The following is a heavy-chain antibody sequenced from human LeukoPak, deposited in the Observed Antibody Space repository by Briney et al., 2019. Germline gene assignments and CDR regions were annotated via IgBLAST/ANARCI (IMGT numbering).Heavy chain of an antibody. D-gene: IGHD3-22*01. CDR3: ARGENPLYYYDSNFGFDP. J-gene: IGHJ5*02. CDR1: GGTFSSYA. V-gene: IGHV1-69*04. CDR2: LTPILGIA. Sequence: GASVKVSCKASGGTFSSYAISWVRPARCQGLEWRGRLTPILGIANYAQKFQGRVTITADKSTSTAYMELSSLRSEDTAVYYCARGENPLYYYDSNFGFDPWGQGTLVTVSS.